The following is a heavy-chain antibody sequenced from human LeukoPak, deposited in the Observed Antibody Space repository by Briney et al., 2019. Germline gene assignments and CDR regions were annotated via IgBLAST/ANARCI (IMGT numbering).Heavy chain of an antibody. CDR3: ARLHDYYWYFDL. D-gene: IGHD5-12*01. V-gene: IGHV1-2*02. Sequence: ASVKVSCKASGYSFTGSYMHWVRQAPGQGLEWMGWINPNSGGTNYAQKFQGRVTMTRDTSISTAYMELSSLRSEDTAVYYCARLHDYYWYFDLWGRGTLVTVSS. CDR1: GYSFTGSY. J-gene: IGHJ2*01. CDR2: INPNSGGT.